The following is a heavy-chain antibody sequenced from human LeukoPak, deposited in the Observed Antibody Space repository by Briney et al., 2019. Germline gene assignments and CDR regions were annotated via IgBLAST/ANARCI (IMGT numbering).Heavy chain of an antibody. CDR1: GFTFSSYS. CDR2: ITISRTYI. D-gene: IGHD5-12*01. Sequence: KPGGSLRLSCAASGFTFSSYSMNWVRQAPGRGVEWVSSITISRTYIYYAHSVKARFTISRANAKNSLYLQMNSLRAEDTAVYYCARAPIRGDAFDIWGQGTMVTVSS. CDR3: ARAPIRGDAFDI. J-gene: IGHJ3*02. V-gene: IGHV3-21*01.